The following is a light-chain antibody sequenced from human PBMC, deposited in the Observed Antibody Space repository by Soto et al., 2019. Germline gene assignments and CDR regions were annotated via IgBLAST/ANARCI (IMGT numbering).Light chain of an antibody. Sequence: EIVLTQSPGTLSLSPGERATLSCRASQSVSSSYLAWYQQKPGQAPRLLIYGASSRATGIPDRFSGSGSGTDFTLTISRLEPEDFEVYYCQKYGSSPWTFGKGTKVEIK. V-gene: IGKV3-20*01. CDR1: QSVSSSY. CDR3: QKYGSSPWT. CDR2: GAS. J-gene: IGKJ1*01.